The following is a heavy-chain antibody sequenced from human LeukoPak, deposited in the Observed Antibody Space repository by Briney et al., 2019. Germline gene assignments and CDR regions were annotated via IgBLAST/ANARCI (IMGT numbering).Heavy chain of an antibody. CDR1: GGSISDYY. CDR2: IYYSEST. Sequence: SETLSLICTVSGGSISDYYWSWIRQPPGKGLEWIGYIYYSESTNYNPSLKSRVTISVDTSKNQVSLKLNSVTAADTAVYYCARGLLEDQPPGFDPWGQGTLVTVSS. J-gene: IGHJ5*02. CDR3: ARGLLEDQPPGFDP. D-gene: IGHD3-22*01. V-gene: IGHV4-59*01.